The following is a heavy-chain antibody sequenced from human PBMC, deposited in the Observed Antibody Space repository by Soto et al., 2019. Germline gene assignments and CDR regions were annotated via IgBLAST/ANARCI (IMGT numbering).Heavy chain of an antibody. CDR1: GGTFSSYT. CDR2: IIPILGIA. J-gene: IGHJ1*01. CDR3: ARDCGPHCSGDYPN. V-gene: IGHV1-69*04. Sequence: ASVKVSCKASGGTFSSYTISWVRQAPGQGLEWMGRIIPILGIANYAQKFQGRVTITADKSTSTAYMELSSLRSEDTAVYYCARDCGPHCSGDYPNWGQGTLVTVSS. D-gene: IGHD2-21*02.